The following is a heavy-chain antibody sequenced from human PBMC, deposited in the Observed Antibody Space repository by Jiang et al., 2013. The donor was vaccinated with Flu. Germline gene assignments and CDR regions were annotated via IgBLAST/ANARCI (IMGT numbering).Heavy chain of an antibody. V-gene: IGHV2-70*16. J-gene: IGHJ5*01. CDR2: IDWDNDE. CDR3: ARTHFGESMGVWFDS. D-gene: IGHD3-10*01. Sequence: KPTQTLTLTCTFSGFSLSTSGMCVSWTRQPPGKALEWHARIDWDNDEFYSPFLKTRLTISKDTSKNQVVLTMANMDPADTATYYCARTHFGESMGVWFDSWGQGTLVTVSS. CDR1: GFSLSTSGMC.